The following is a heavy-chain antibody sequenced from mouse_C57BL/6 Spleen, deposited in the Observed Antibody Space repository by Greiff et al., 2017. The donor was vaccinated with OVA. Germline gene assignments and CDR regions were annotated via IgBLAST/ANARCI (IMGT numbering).Heavy chain of an antibody. CDR2: IYPGDGDT. CDR1: GYAFSSYW. D-gene: IGHD4-1*01. V-gene: IGHV1-80*01. Sequence: VQRVESGAELVKPGASVKISCKASGYAFSSYWMNWVKQRPGKGLEWIGQIYPGDGDTNYNGKFKGKATLTADKSSSTAYMQLSSLTSEDSAVYFCAREATTGTSWYFDVWGTGTTVTVSS. J-gene: IGHJ1*03. CDR3: AREATTGTSWYFDV.